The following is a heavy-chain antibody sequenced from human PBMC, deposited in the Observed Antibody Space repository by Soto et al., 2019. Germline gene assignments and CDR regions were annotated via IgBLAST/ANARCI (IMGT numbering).Heavy chain of an antibody. J-gene: IGHJ4*02. CDR3: ARVRRYGDYDY. D-gene: IGHD4-17*01. CDR1: GFTFSSYG. Sequence: QVQLVESGGGVVQPGRSLRLSCAASGFTFSSYGMHWVRQAPGKGLEWVAVIWYDGSNKYYADSAKGRFTISRDNSKNTLYLQMNSLRAEDTAVYYCARVRRYGDYDYWGQGTLVTVSS. V-gene: IGHV3-33*01. CDR2: IWYDGSNK.